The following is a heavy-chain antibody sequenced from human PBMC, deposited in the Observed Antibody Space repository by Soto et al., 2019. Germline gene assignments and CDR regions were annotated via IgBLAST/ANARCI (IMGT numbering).Heavy chain of an antibody. CDR1: GGTFSSYA. D-gene: IGHD3-3*01. J-gene: IGHJ6*02. Sequence: ASVKVSCKASGGTFSSYAISWVRQAPGQGLEWMGGIIPIFGTANYAQKFQGRVTITADESTSTAYMELSSLRSEDTAVYYCAREEYYDFWSGYYPNRYYYYGMDVWGQGTTVTVSS. V-gene: IGHV1-69*13. CDR3: AREEYYDFWSGYYPNRYYYYGMDV. CDR2: IIPIFGTA.